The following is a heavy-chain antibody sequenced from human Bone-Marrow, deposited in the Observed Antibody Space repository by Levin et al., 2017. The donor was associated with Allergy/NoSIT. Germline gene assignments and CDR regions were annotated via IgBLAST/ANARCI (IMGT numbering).Heavy chain of an antibody. J-gene: IGHJ4*02. D-gene: IGHD1-14*01. CDR3: AKEGDDRSFDC. Sequence: PGGSLRLSCEASAFTFSRYSMHWVRQAPGKGLEWVAVISGDGRNKYYADSVKGRFSIARDNSKNTLYLQMNSLRIEDTAVYYCAKEGDDRSFDCWGQGTLVTVSS. V-gene: IGHV3-30*04. CDR1: AFTFSRYS. CDR2: ISGDGRNK.